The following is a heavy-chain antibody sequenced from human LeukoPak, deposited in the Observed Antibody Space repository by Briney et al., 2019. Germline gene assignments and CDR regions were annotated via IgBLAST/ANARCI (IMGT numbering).Heavy chain of an antibody. D-gene: IGHD6-19*01. V-gene: IGHV1-8*01. CDR1: GYTFTSYD. CDR2: MNPNSGNT. J-gene: IGHJ4*02. CDR3: ARARSGWYPSHDY. Sequence: GASVKVSCXASGYTFTSYDINWVRQATGQGLEWMGWMNPNSGNTGYAQKFQGRVTMTRNTSISTAYMELSSLRSEDTAVYYCARARSGWYPSHDYWGQGTLVTVSS.